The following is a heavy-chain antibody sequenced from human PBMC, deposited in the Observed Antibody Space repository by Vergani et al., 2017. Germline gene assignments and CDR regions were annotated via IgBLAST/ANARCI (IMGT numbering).Heavy chain of an antibody. CDR1: GDSIRSDY. Sequence: QVQLQESGPGLVKPSETLALTCTVSGDSIRSDYWNWIRQSPGKEPEWIGYIYHSGSTTYNPSLESPVTISIDTSKSLLSLTLRSVTEADSAMYFCARGRNWFDPWGQGTLATVSS. D-gene: IGHD5-24*01. V-gene: IGHV4-59*01. CDR2: IYHSGST. J-gene: IGHJ5*02. CDR3: ARGRNWFDP.